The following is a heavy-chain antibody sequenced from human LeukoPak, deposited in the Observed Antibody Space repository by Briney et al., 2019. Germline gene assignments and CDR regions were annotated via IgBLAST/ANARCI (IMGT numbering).Heavy chain of an antibody. D-gene: IGHD6-19*01. J-gene: IGHJ4*02. Sequence: GGSLRLSCAASGFTFSSYSMNWVRQAPGKGLEWVSTISSSSSYIYYADSVKGRFTISRDNAKNSLYLQMNSLRAEDTAVYYCARDQERNAVAGTLGYWGQGTLVTVSS. V-gene: IGHV3-21*01. CDR3: ARDQERNAVAGTLGY. CDR2: ISSSSSYI. CDR1: GFTFSSYS.